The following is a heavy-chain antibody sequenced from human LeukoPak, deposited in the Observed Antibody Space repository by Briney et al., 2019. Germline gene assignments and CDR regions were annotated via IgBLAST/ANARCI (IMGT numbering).Heavy chain of an antibody. J-gene: IGHJ4*02. D-gene: IGHD3-10*01. CDR3: AKDTKWFGGVFDY. CDR2: ISDSGGNT. V-gene: IGHV3-23*01. CDR1: GFTFSSYA. Sequence: PGGSLRLSCAASGFTFSSYAMSWVRQAPGKGLEWVSGISDSGGNTYYADSVKGRFTISGDNSKNTVYQHMNSLRAEDTAVYHCAKDTKWFGGVFDYWGQGALVTVSS.